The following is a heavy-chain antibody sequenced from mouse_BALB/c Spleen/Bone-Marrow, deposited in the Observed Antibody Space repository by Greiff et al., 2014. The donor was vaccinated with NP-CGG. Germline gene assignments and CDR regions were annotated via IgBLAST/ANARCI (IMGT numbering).Heavy chain of an antibody. CDR1: GYAFSSYW. CDR2: IYPGDGDT. V-gene: IGHV1-80*01. J-gene: IGHJ4*01. Sequence: VQLQESGADLVRPGSSVKISCKASGYAFSSYWMNWVKQRPGQGLEWIGQIYPGDGDTNYNGKFKGKATLTADKSSSTAYVQLSSLTSEDSAVYFCARSLYYGSSYPLYAMDYWGQGTSVTVSS. CDR3: ARSLYYGSSYPLYAMDY. D-gene: IGHD1-1*01.